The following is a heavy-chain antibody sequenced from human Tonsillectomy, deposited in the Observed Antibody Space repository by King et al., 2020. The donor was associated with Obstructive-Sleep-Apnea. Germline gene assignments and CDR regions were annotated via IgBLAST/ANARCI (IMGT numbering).Heavy chain of an antibody. D-gene: IGHD3-22*01. V-gene: IGHV4-39*07. CDR3: AGRGGDYYDSSGYFDY. Sequence: LPLQESGPGLVKPSETLSLTCTVSGGSISSSSYYWGWIRQPPGKGLEWIGSIYYSGSTYYNPSLKSRVTISVDTSKNQFSLKLSSVTAADTAVYYCAGRGGDYYDSSGYFDYWGQGTLVTVSS. CDR1: GGSISSSSYY. J-gene: IGHJ4*02. CDR2: IYYSGST.